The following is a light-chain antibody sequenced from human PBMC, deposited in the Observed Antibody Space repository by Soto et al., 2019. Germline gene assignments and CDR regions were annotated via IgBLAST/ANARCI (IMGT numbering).Light chain of an antibody. V-gene: IGKV2-28*01. CDR1: QSLLHSNGYNY. CDR3: QEYDNWPPEGP. J-gene: IGKJ1*01. Sequence: DIVMTQSPLSLPVTPGEPASISCRSSQSLLHSNGYNYLDWYLQKPGQSPQLLIYLGSNRASGVPDRFSGSGSGTEFTLTISSLQSEDVAVYFCQEYDNWPPEGPFGQGTKVEI. CDR2: LGS.